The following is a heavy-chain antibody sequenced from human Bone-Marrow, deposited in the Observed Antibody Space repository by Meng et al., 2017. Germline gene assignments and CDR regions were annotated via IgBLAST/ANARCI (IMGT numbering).Heavy chain of an antibody. CDR3: ARARTTNQSKYRNAYNWFDP. J-gene: IGHJ5*02. CDR2: IYHSGST. Sequence: QLQLQESGSGLVKPSQTLSLTCAVSGCSIRSGGYSWSWIRQPPGKGREWIGYIYHSGSTHYNPSLKSRVIMSVDTSKNQFSLKLYSVTAADTAVYYCARARTTNQSKYRNAYNWFDPWGQGTLVTVSS. CDR1: GCSIRSGGYS. D-gene: IGHD2/OR15-2a*01. V-gene: IGHV4-30-2*01.